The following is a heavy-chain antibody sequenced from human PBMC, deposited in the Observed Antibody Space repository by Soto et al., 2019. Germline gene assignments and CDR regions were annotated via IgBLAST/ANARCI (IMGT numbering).Heavy chain of an antibody. CDR1: GITLSENY. J-gene: IGHJ4*02. CDR2: ISNSDYTT. Sequence: QVHLVASGGGLVKPGGSLRLSCVASGITLSENYMTWIRQAPGKGLEWLSYISNSDYTTYYADSVKGRFTISRDNAKNTLYLQLNGLRVEDTAVYLCANGKWYLDYWGQGTLVTVSS. D-gene: IGHD1-26*01. V-gene: IGHV3-11*01. CDR3: ANGKWYLDY.